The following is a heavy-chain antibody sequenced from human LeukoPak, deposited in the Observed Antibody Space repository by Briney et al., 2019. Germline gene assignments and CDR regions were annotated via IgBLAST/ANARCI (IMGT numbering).Heavy chain of an antibody. D-gene: IGHD1-26*01. CDR1: GGSISSSSYY. Sequence: SETLSLTCTVSGGSISSSSYYWGWIRQPPGKGLEWIGSIYYSGSTYYNPSLKSRVTISVDTSKNQFSLKLSSVTAADTAVYYCARRRSGSYHYYYYYYYMDVWGKGTTVTVSS. CDR2: IYYSGST. V-gene: IGHV4-39*07. CDR3: ARRRSGSYHYYYYYYYMDV. J-gene: IGHJ6*03.